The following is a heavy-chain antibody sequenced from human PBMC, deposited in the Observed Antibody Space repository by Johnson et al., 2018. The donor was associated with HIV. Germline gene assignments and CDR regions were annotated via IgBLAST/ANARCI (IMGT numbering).Heavy chain of an antibody. CDR3: ARQVYCSSTSCSSAFDI. CDR2: IGTAGDT. Sequence: VQLVESGGGVVQPGRSLRLSCAASGFTFSSYAMHWVRQAPGKGLEWVSAIGTAGDTYYPGSVKGRFTISRENAKNSLYLQMNSLRAGDTAVYYCARQVYCSSTSCSSAFDIWGQGTVVTVSS. V-gene: IGHV3-13*01. J-gene: IGHJ3*02. CDR1: GFTFSSYA. D-gene: IGHD2-2*01.